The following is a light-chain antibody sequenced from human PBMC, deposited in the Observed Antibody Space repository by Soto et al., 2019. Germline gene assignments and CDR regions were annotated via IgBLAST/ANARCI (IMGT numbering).Light chain of an antibody. CDR1: QSVSSN. CDR2: GAS. Sequence: EIVMTQSPATLSVSPGERATLSCRASQSVSSNLAWYQQRPGQAPRLLIYGASTRATDIPARFSGSGSGTEFTLTITSLQSEDFAIYYCQQYNDLPPYTFGQGTKLEIK. J-gene: IGKJ2*01. V-gene: IGKV3-15*01. CDR3: QQYNDLPPYT.